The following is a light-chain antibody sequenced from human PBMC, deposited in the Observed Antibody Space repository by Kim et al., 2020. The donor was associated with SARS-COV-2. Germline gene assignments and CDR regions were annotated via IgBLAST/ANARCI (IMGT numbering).Light chain of an antibody. CDR2: GAS. V-gene: IGKV3-20*01. J-gene: IGKJ4*01. CDR3: QQYGSSLLT. CDR1: QSVSSSY. Sequence: SPGDRATLSCRASQSVSSSYLAWYQQKPGQAPRLLIYGASSRATGIPDRFSGSGSGTDFTLTISRLEPEDFAVYYCQQYGSSLLTFGGGTKVDIK.